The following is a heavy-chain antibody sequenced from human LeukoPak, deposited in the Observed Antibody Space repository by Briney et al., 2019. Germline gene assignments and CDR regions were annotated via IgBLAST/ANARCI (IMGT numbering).Heavy chain of an antibody. CDR2: INPNSGGT. D-gene: IGHD6-19*01. CDR1: GYTSTGYY. V-gene: IGHV1-2*02. Sequence: GASVKVSCKACGYTSTGYYTHWVRQAPGQGLEWMGWINPNSGGTNYAQKFQGRVTMTRDTSISTAYMELSRLRSDDTAVYYCVLRSGNKYYFDYWGQGTLVTVSS. J-gene: IGHJ4*02. CDR3: VLRSGNKYYFDY.